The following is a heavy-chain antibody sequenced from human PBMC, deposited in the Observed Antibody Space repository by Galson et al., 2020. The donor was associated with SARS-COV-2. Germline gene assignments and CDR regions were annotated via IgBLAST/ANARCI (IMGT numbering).Heavy chain of an antibody. Sequence: GGSLRLSCAASGFTFASYEMNWVRQAPGKGLEWISYISDSGTNIYYADSVKGRFTISRDNAKNSLYLQMTSLRAEDTAVYYCASPYLTAAAFFGAFDLWGRGTMVIVSS. CDR1: GFTFASYE. V-gene: IGHV3-48*03. CDR2: ISDSGTNI. CDR3: ASPYLTAAAFFGAFDL. D-gene: IGHD6-13*01. J-gene: IGHJ3*01.